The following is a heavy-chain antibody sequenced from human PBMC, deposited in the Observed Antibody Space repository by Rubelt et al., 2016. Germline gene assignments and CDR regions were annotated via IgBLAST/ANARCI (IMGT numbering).Heavy chain of an antibody. Sequence: QLQLQESGPGLVKPSETLSLTCTVSGGSISSSSYYWGWIRQHPGKGLEWIGYIYYSGSTYYNPSLKSRVTISVDTSKNQMSLKLSSVTAADTAVYYWARAEYSGYDSVAFDIWGQGTMVTVSS. CDR2: IYYSGST. J-gene: IGHJ3*02. CDR1: GGSISSSSYY. V-gene: IGHV4-31*03. CDR3: ARAEYSGYDSVAFDI. D-gene: IGHD5-12*01.